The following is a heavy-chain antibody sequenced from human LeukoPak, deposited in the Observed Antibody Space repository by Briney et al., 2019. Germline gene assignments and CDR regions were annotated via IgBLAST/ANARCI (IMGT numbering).Heavy chain of an antibody. CDR1: GGSFSGYY. J-gene: IGHJ4*02. CDR2: INHSGST. V-gene: IGHV4-34*01. Sequence: SETLSLTCAVYGGSFSGYYWSWIRQPPGKGLEWIGEINHSGSTNYNPSLKSRVTISVDTSKNQFSLKLSSVTAADTAVYYCARGLKATYRPSDYYFDYWGQGTLVTASS. CDR3: ARGLKATYRPSDYYFDY.